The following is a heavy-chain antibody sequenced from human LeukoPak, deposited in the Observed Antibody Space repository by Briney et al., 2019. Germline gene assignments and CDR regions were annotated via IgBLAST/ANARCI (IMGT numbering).Heavy chain of an antibody. CDR2: INPNSGDT. CDR3: AREADCSSTSCDLDY. V-gene: IGHV1-2*02. Sequence: ASVKVSCKASGSTFTGYYMHWVRQAPRQGLEWMGWINPNSGDTHYAPKFEGRVTMTRDTSISTAYMELSRLRSDDTAVYYCAREADCSSTSCDLDYWGQGTLVTVSS. J-gene: IGHJ4*02. D-gene: IGHD2-2*01. CDR1: GSTFTGYY.